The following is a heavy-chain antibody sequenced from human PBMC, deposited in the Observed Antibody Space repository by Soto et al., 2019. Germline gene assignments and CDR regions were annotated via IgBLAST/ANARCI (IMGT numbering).Heavy chain of an antibody. D-gene: IGHD2-2*01. J-gene: IGHJ6*02. Sequence: GGSLRLSCAASGFTFSDYYMSWIRQAPGKGLEWVSYISSSSSYTNYADSVKGRFTISRDNAKNSLYLQMNSLRAEDTAVYYCARDRWDVVVPAAIARYYYYGMVVWGQGTTVTVSS. CDR2: ISSSSSYT. V-gene: IGHV3-11*06. CDR3: ARDRWDVVVPAAIARYYYYGMVV. CDR1: GFTFSDYY.